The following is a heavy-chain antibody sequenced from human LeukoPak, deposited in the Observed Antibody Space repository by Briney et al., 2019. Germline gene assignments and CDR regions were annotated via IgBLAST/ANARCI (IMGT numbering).Heavy chain of an antibody. CDR1: GFTFDDYA. CDR2: ISWNSGSI. J-gene: IGHJ5*02. V-gene: IGHV3-9*01. CDR3: AKAPFGVVTHNWFDP. D-gene: IGHD3-3*01. Sequence: GGSLRLSCAASGFTFDDYAMHWVRQAPGKGLEWASGISWNSGSIGYADSVKGRFTISRDNAKNSLYLQMNSLRAEDTALYYCAKAPFGVVTHNWFDPWGQGTLVTVSS.